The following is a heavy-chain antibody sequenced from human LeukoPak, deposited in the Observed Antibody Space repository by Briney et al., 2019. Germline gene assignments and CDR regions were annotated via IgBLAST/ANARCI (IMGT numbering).Heavy chain of an antibody. CDR3: AKGFYDNSASGVFDI. CDR1: EFTFTSYE. D-gene: IGHD3-22*01. V-gene: IGHV3-23*01. J-gene: IGHJ3*02. CDR2: ISASGGST. Sequence: GGSPRLSCAASEFTFTSYELNWVRQAPGKGLEWVSGISASGGSTYYADSVKGRFTISRDNSKNTLYLQMNSLRAEDTAVYYCAKGFYDNSASGVFDIWGQGTMVTVSS.